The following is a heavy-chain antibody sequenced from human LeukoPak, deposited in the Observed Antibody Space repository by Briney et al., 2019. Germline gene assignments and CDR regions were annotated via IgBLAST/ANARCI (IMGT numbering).Heavy chain of an antibody. D-gene: IGHD6-13*01. CDR1: GFTFSSYS. Sequence: PGGSLRLSCAASGFTFSSYSTNWVRQAPGKGLEWVSSISSSSSYIYYADSVKGRFTISRDNAKNSLYLQMNSLRAEDTAVYYCAREGGSSSWDNDAFDIWGQGTMVTVSS. J-gene: IGHJ3*02. CDR2: ISSSSSYI. V-gene: IGHV3-21*01. CDR3: AREGGSSSWDNDAFDI.